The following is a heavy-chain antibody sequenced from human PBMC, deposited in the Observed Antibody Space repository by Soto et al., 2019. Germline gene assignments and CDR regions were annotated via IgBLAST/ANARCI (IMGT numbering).Heavy chain of an antibody. CDR1: GYTHTELS. D-gene: IGHD2-2*01. V-gene: IGHV1-24*01. Sequence: ASVKVSCKVSGYTHTELSMHWVRQAPGKGLEWMGGFDPEDGETIYAQKFQGRVTMTEDTSTDTAYMELSSLRSEDTAVYYCATGRIVVVPAAMLFDYWGQGTLVTVSS. J-gene: IGHJ4*02. CDR2: FDPEDGET. CDR3: ATGRIVVVPAAMLFDY.